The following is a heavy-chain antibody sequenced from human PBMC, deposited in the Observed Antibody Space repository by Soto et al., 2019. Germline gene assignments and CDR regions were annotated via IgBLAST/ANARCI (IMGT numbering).Heavy chain of an antibody. D-gene: IGHD3-3*01. CDR1: GFTFSSYA. CDR2: VSGSGTRT. CDR3: AKETPYYDVWSGQDDEFDS. Sequence: EVQLLESGGGLVRPGGSLRLSCAASGFTFSSYAMAWVRQAPGKGLEWVSSVSGSGTRTYYADSVKGRFTISRDNSKNTLDLQMNSLRAEDTAVYYCAKETPYYDVWSGQDDEFDSWGQGTLVTVSS. J-gene: IGHJ4*02. V-gene: IGHV3-23*01.